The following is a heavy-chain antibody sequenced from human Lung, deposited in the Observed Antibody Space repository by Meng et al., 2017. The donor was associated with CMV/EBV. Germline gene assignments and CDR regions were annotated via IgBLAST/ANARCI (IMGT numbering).Heavy chain of an antibody. CDR3: VRGHYDGA. CDR1: RFSFGGLW. J-gene: IGHJ4*03. Sequence: GESLKISCTSSRFSFGGLWMNWVRQAPGKGLEWVANIKADGSERYYMDSVKGRFTISRDNAKNSSYLQMNNLRVEDTAVYFCVRGHYDGAWGHGTLVTVSS. D-gene: IGHD3-16*01. CDR2: IKADGSER. V-gene: IGHV3-7*04.